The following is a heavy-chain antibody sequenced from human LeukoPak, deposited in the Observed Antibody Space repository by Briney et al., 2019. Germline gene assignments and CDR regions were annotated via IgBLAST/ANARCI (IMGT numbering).Heavy chain of an antibody. V-gene: IGHV3-48*01. J-gene: IGHJ6*02. CDR1: GFTFSSYS. D-gene: IGHD2-2*01. Sequence: GGSLRLSCAASGFTFSSYSMNWVRQAPGKGLEWVSYISSSSSTIYYADSVKGRFTISRDNAKNSLYLQMNSLRAEDTAVYYCARDRPLDIVVVPAAVSYYYYGMDVWGQGTTVTVSS. CDR2: ISSSSSTI. CDR3: ARDRPLDIVVVPAAVSYYYYGMDV.